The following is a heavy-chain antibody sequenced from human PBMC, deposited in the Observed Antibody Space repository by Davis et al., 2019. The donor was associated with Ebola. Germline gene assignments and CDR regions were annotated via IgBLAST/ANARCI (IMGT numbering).Heavy chain of an antibody. J-gene: IGHJ4*02. D-gene: IGHD6-6*01. CDR1: GGSISSGGYS. CDR3: ARGLVGLAARVFDY. Sequence: LRLSCAVSGGSISSGGYSWSWIRQPPGKGLEWIGYIYYSGSTYYNPSLNSRVTISVDTSKNQFSLKLSSVTAADTAVYYCARGLVGLAARVFDYWGQGTLVTVSS. V-gene: IGHV4-30-4*07. CDR2: IYYSGST.